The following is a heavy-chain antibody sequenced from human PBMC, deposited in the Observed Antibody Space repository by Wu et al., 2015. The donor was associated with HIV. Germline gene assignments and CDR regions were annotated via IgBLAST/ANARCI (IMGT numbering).Heavy chain of an antibody. D-gene: IGHD3-3*01. V-gene: IGHV1-18*01. Sequence: QVQLVQSGAEVKKPGASVKVSCKASGYTFTSYGISWVRQAPGQGLEWMGWISAYNGNTNYAQKLQGRVTMTTDTSTSTAYMELRSLRSDDTAVYYCARVAPTYYDFWEYYYYYYMDVWGKGTTVTVSS. J-gene: IGHJ6*03. CDR1: GYTFTSYG. CDR3: ARVAPTYYDFWEYYYYYYMDV. CDR2: ISAYNGNT.